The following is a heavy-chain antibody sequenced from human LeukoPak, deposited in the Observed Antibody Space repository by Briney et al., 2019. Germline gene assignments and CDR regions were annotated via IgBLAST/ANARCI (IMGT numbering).Heavy chain of an antibody. CDR3: ARDHPRYNDCWDY. CDR2: ISSSGSTI. J-gene: IGHJ4*02. Sequence: PGGSLRLSCATSGFTFSSYEMNWVRQAPGKGLEWVSYISSSGSTIYYADSVKGQFTISRDNAKNSLYLQMNSLRAEDTAVYYCARDHPRYNDCWDYWGQGTLVTVSS. V-gene: IGHV3-48*03. CDR1: GFTFSSYE. D-gene: IGHD2-21*02.